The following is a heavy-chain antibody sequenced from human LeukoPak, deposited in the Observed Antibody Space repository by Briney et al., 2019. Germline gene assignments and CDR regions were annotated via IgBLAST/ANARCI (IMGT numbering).Heavy chain of an antibody. D-gene: IGHD6-13*01. CDR2: INPNSGGT. J-gene: IGHJ4*02. CDR1: GYTFTGYY. CDR3: ARDRRYGSSQGGFDY. Sequence: ASVKISCKASGYTFTGYYMHWLRHAPGRGLEWMGWINPNSGGTNYAQKFQGRVTMTRDTSISTAYMELSRLRSDDTAVYYCARDRRYGSSQGGFDYWGQGTLVTVSS. V-gene: IGHV1-2*02.